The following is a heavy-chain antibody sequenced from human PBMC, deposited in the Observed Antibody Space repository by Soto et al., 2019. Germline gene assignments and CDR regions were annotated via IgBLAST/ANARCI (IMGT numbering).Heavy chain of an antibody. V-gene: IGHV3-48*02. J-gene: IGHJ3*02. Sequence: GGSLRLSCAASGFTFSSYSMNWVRQAPGKGLEWVSYISSSSTIYYADSVKGRFTISRDNAKNSLYLQMNSLRDEDTAVYYCARDRVAGTEDAFDIWGQGTMVTVSS. CDR3: ARDRVAGTEDAFDI. CDR2: ISSSSTI. D-gene: IGHD6-19*01. CDR1: GFTFSSYS.